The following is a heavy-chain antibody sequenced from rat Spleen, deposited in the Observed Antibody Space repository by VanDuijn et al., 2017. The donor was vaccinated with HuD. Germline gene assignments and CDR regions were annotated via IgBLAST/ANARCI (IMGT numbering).Heavy chain of an antibody. CDR3: ARVGYSSYVRYFDY. D-gene: IGHD1-2*01. J-gene: IGHJ2*01. Sequence: QVQLKESGPGLVLPSQTLSLTCTVAGFSLTSYNVHWVRQPPGKDLEWMGVIWTGGNTANNSLLKSRLSISRDTSKSQVFLKMNSLQTEDTATYYCARVGYSSYVRYFDYWGHGVMVTVSS. CDR2: IWTGGNT. CDR1: GFSLTSYN. V-gene: IGHV2-30*01.